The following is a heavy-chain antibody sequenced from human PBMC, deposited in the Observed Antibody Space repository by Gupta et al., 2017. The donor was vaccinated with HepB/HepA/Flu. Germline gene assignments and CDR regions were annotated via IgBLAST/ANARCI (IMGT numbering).Heavy chain of an antibody. Sequence: EEQLLESGGGLVQPGGSLRLSCAASGFTFNNYALNWLRQAPGKGLEWVSGITGSGMTTEHADSVKGRFTISRDNSKNTLYMQMNGLRAEDTALYFCARGRDAFNFHSWFDPWGQGTQVTVSS. CDR2: ITGSGMTT. CDR3: ARGRDAFNFHSWFDP. CDR1: GFTFNNYA. D-gene: IGHD5-24*01. V-gene: IGHV3-23*01. J-gene: IGHJ5*02.